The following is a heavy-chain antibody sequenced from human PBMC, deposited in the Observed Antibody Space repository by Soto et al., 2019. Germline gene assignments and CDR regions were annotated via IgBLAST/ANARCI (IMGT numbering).Heavy chain of an antibody. D-gene: IGHD3-10*01. CDR3: ARENYYGSGSYYRDAFDI. J-gene: IGHJ3*02. CDR2: IIPMSGTA. Sequence: SVKVSCKASGGTFSSYGIHWVRQAPGQGLEWMGGIIPMSGTANYAQNFQGRVAISVDESTRAAYMELRSLKSEDTAMYYCARENYYGSGSYYRDAFDIWGQGTMVTVS. V-gene: IGHV1-69*13. CDR1: GGTFSSYG.